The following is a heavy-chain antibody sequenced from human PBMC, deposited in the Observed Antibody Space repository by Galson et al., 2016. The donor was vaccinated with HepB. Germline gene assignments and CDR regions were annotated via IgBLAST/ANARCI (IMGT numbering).Heavy chain of an antibody. CDR3: TRSSPFSTGTFDF. CDR1: GDSVSSNSAN. CDR2: TYYKSNWYY. V-gene: IGHV6-1*01. J-gene: IGHJ4*02. Sequence: CAISGDSVSSNSANWHWIRQSPSRGLEWLGRTYYKSNWYYDYAVSVKSRITINPDTSKNQFSLQLNSVTPEGTAVYYCTRSSPFSTGTFDFWGQGTLVTVSS. D-gene: IGHD2-8*02.